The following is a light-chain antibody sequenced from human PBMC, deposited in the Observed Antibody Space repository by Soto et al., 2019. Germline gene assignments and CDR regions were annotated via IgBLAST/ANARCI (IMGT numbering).Light chain of an antibody. Sequence: QSVLTQPPSVSGAPGQRVTISCTGSSSNIGANYHVHWYQQLPGTAPKLLIYGNTNRPSGVPDRFSGSKSGTSASLAITGLQAEDEADYYCQSYDSSLSTWVFAGGTKLTVL. J-gene: IGLJ3*02. CDR2: GNT. V-gene: IGLV1-40*01. CDR3: QSYDSSLSTWV. CDR1: SSNIGANYH.